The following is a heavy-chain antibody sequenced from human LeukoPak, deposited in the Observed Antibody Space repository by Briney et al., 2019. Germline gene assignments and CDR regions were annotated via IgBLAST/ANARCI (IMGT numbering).Heavy chain of an antibody. D-gene: IGHD1-26*01. CDR1: GGSISSSSYD. J-gene: IGHJ4*02. Sequence: SETLSLTCTVSGGSISSSSYDWGSIRQPAGKGLEWIGRIYTSGSTNYNPSLKSRVTISVDTSKNQFSLKLSSVTAADTAVYYCARDNRSGSYSYWGQGTLVTVSS. V-gene: IGHV4-61*02. CDR2: IYTSGST. CDR3: ARDNRSGSYSY.